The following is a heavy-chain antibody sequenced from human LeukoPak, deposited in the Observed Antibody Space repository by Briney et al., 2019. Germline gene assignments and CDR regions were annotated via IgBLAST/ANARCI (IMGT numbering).Heavy chain of an antibody. D-gene: IGHD3-10*01. CDR1: GFTFDDYA. J-gene: IGHJ4*02. V-gene: IGHV3-9*01. Sequence: GGSLRLSCAASGFTFDDYAMHWVRQVPGKGLEWVSGINWNSDSIGYADSVKGRFTTSRDNAKNTLYLQMSSLRAEDTAVYYCAIRYYYGSGGFDYWGQGTLVTVSS. CDR3: AIRYYYGSGGFDY. CDR2: INWNSDSI.